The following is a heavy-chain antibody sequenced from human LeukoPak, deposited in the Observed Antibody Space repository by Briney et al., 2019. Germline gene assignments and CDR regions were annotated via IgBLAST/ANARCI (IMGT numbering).Heavy chain of an antibody. CDR2: IYYSGST. J-gene: IGHJ4*02. Sequence: SETLSLTCTVSGGSISSYYWSWIRQPPGKGLEWIGYIYYSGSTNYNPSLKSRVTISVDTSKNQFSLKLSSVTAADTAVYYCARDADYYDSSGYVVFDYWGQGTLVTVSS. CDR3: ARDADYYDSSGYVVFDY. CDR1: GGSISSYY. V-gene: IGHV4-59*01. D-gene: IGHD3-22*01.